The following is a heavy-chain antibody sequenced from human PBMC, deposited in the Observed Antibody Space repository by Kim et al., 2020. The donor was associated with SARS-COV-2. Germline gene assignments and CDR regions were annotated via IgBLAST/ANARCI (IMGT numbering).Heavy chain of an antibody. CDR2: ISYDGSNK. D-gene: IGHD3-9*01. CDR3: AGEVYYDILTGYYDDY. Sequence: GGSLRLSCAASGFTFSSYAMHWVRQAPGKGLEWVAVISYDGSNKYYADSVKGRFTISRDNSKNTLYLQMNSLRAEDTAVYYCAGEVYYDILTGYYDDYWGQGTLVTVSS. V-gene: IGHV3-30*04. CDR1: GFTFSSYA. J-gene: IGHJ4*02.